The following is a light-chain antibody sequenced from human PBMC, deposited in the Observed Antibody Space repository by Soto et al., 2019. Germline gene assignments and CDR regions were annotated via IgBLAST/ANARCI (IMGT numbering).Light chain of an antibody. V-gene: IGKV3-20*01. Sequence: EIVLTQSPGTLSLSPGERATLSCRASQSVSSSYLAWYQQKPGQAPRLLIYGASSRATGIPDRFSGRVSETAFPLTICRLGPEDVAVYYCQQYGSSAGTFGGGTQVEI. CDR2: GAS. CDR3: QQYGSSAGT. CDR1: QSVSSSY. J-gene: IGKJ4*01.